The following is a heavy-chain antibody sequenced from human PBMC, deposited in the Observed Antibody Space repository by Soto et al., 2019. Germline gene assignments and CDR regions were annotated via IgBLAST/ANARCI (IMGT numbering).Heavy chain of an antibody. V-gene: IGHV1-69*13. Sequence: SVKVSCKASGGTFSSYDIRWVRQAPGQGLEWMGGIIPIFGTANYAQKFQGRVTITADESTSTAYMELSSLRSEDTAVYYCAGADIVATITGYYGMDVWGQGTTVTVSS. CDR1: GGTFSSYD. D-gene: IGHD5-12*01. CDR3: AGADIVATITGYYGMDV. CDR2: IIPIFGTA. J-gene: IGHJ6*02.